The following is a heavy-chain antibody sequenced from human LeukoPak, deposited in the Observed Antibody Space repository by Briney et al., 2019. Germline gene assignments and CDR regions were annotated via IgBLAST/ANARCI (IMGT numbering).Heavy chain of an antibody. CDR2: IKGKASNYAT. Sequence: EGSLRLSCAASGFTFSGSIMHWVRQAPGKGLEWVGLIKGKASNYATAYAASVKGRFTVSRDDSQRTAYLQVSSLKTEGMAVYYCTAEGNGAFDPWGQGTLVTVSS. D-gene: IGHD4-17*01. CDR3: TAEGNGAFDP. V-gene: IGHV3-73*01. J-gene: IGHJ5*02. CDR1: GFTFSGSI.